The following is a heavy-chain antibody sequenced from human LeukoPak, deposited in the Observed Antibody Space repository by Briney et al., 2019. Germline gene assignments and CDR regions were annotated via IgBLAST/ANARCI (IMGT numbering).Heavy chain of an antibody. V-gene: IGHV3-7*03. Sequence: GGSLRLSCAASGFTFSSYSMNWVRQAPGKGLEWVANMKQDGSEKYHVDSVKGRFSISRNNAKNSLYLQMNSLRAEDTAVYYCVGGMDVWGQGTTVTVSS. J-gene: IGHJ6*02. CDR2: MKQDGSEK. CDR1: GFTFSSYS. CDR3: VGGMDV.